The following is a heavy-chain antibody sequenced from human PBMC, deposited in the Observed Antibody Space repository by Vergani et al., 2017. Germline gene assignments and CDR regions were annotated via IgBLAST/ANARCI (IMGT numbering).Heavy chain of an antibody. CDR2: IYYSGST. Sequence: QVQLQESGPGLVKPSETLSLTCTVSGGSISSYYWSWIRQPPGQGLEWIGYIYYSGSTNYNPSLKRRVTISVDTSKNQFSLKLSSVTAADTAVYYCARDRYGGSGYWGQGTLVTVSS. CDR3: ARDRYGGSGY. V-gene: IGHV4-59*01. CDR1: GGSISSYY. D-gene: IGHD4-23*01. J-gene: IGHJ4*02.